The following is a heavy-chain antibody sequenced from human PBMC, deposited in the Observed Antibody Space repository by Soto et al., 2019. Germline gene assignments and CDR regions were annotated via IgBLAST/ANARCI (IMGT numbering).Heavy chain of an antibody. J-gene: IGHJ1*01. D-gene: IGHD3-22*01. Sequence: SETLSLTCTVSGGSISSGGYYWSWIRQHPGKGLEWIGYIYYSGSTYYNPSLKSRVTISVDTSKNQFSLKLSSVTAADTAVYYCARVAYYYDSSGYNGYFQHWGQGTLVTVSS. CDR3: ARVAYYYDSSGYNGYFQH. CDR1: GGSISSGGYY. CDR2: IYYSGST. V-gene: IGHV4-31*03.